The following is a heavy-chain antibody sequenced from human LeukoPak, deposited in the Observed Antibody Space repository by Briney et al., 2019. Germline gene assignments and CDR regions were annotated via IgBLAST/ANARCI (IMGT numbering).Heavy chain of an antibody. CDR2: ISGSGGST. CDR1: GFTFSSYA. J-gene: IGHJ6*02. D-gene: IGHD5-18*01. CDR3: ARDLQLPRRYYYYYGMDV. V-gene: IGHV3-23*01. Sequence: GGSLRPSCAASGFTFSSYAMTWVRQAPGKGLEWVSAISGSGGSTYYADFVKGRFTISRDNSKNTLYLQMNSLRAEDTAVYYCARDLQLPRRYYYYYGMDVWGQGTTVTVSS.